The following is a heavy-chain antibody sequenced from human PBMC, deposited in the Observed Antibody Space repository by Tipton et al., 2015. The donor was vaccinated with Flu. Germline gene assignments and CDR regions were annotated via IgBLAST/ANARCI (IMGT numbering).Heavy chain of an antibody. Sequence: TLSLTCSVSGDSIGNGYYWGWIRQPPGKGLEWIGNIHRSGNTYHNPSLKSRVTISVDTSKNQFSLTLSSVTAADTAVYYCARAPTTAVAYIWGQGTLVTVSS. CDR2: IHRSGNT. CDR1: GDSIGNGYY. V-gene: IGHV4-38-2*02. D-gene: IGHD6-19*01. CDR3: ARAPTTAVAYI. J-gene: IGHJ4*02.